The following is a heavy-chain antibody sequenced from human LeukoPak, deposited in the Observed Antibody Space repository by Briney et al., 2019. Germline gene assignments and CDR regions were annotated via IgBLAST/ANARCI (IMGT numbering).Heavy chain of an antibody. V-gene: IGHV3-30*18. CDR2: ISYDGSNK. CDR1: GFTFSNAW. J-gene: IGHJ4*02. CDR3: AKDLFEDIVVLPAATAIDY. D-gene: IGHD2-2*01. Sequence: GGSLRLSCAASGFTFSNAWMSWVRQAPGKGLEWVAVISYDGSNKYYADSVKGRFTISRDNSKNTLYLQMNSLRAEDTAVYYCAKDLFEDIVVLPAATAIDYWGQGTLVTVSS.